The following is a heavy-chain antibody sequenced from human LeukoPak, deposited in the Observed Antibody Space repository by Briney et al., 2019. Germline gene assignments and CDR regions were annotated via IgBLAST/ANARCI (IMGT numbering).Heavy chain of an antibody. V-gene: IGHV3-74*01. J-gene: IGHJ4*02. CDR2: INSEGSST. CDR3: SRAVRTHPPADY. D-gene: IGHD3-22*01. CDR1: GFSFSSYW. Sequence: PGGSLRLSCAASGFSFSSYWMHWVRQAPEKGLEWVSCINSEGSSTTYSDSQKGRFTISRYNPKNTLYLQMNSLRADDTAVYYCSRAVRTHPPADYWGPGTQVTVSS.